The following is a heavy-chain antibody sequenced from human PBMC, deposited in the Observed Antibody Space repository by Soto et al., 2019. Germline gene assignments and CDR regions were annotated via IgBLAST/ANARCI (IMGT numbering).Heavy chain of an antibody. D-gene: IGHD5-12*01. Sequence: QVQLQESGPGLVKPSQTLSLTCVVSGASIRSDGPYWSWVRQFPGKGLEGIGYIHFSGTPFSSPSLKSRVSILLDTSESSFSLQLSSVTAADTAVYYCARDRGYRDSDYSGRDVGGQGITVTV. CDR3: ARDRGYRDSDYSGRDV. J-gene: IGHJ6*02. CDR2: IHFSGTP. CDR1: GASIRSDGPY. V-gene: IGHV4-31*11.